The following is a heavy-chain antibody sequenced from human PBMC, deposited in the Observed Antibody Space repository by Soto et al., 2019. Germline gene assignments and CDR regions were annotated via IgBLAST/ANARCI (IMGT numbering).Heavy chain of an antibody. D-gene: IGHD5-18*01. J-gene: IGHJ4*02. CDR1: GFTFSSYA. CDR2: ISYDGSNK. CDR3: AREEGTAMVPDYFDC. Sequence: QVQLVESGGGVVQPGRSLRLSCAASGFTFSSYAKHWVRQAPGKGLEWVAVISYDGSNKYYADSVKGRFTISRNNSKNTVYLQMTGLRAEDTAVYYCAREEGTAMVPDYFDCCGQGTLVTVSS. V-gene: IGHV3-30-3*01.